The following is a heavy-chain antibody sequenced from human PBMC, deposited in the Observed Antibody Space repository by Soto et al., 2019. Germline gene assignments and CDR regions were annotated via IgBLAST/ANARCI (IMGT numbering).Heavy chain of an antibody. CDR3: ARDGVYYDSSGYSSGERGIDV. V-gene: IGHV1-69*13. D-gene: IGHD3-22*01. J-gene: IGHJ6*02. Sequence: SVKVSCKASGGTFSSYAISWVRQAPGQGLEWMGGIIPIFGTANYAQKFQGRVTITADESTSTAYMELSSLRSEDTAVYYCARDGVYYDSSGYSSGERGIDVWGRGPTVTVSS. CDR2: IIPIFGTA. CDR1: GGTFSSYA.